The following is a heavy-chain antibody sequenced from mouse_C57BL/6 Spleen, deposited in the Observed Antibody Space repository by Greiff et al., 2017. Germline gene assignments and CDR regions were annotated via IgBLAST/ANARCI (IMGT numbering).Heavy chain of an antibody. Sequence: EVKLQQSGPELVKPGASVKISCKASGYSFTGYYMNWVKQSPEKSLEWIGEINPSTGGTTYNQKIKAKATLTVDKSSSTAYMQLKSLTSEDSAVYYCARSSLTTVVATDYWGQGTTLTVSS. D-gene: IGHD1-1*01. V-gene: IGHV1-42*01. J-gene: IGHJ2*01. CDR2: INPSTGGT. CDR3: ARSSLTTVVATDY. CDR1: GYSFTGYY.